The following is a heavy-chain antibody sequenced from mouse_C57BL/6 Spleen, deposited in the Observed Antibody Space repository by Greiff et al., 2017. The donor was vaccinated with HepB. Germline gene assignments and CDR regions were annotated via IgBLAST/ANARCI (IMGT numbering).Heavy chain of an antibody. D-gene: IGHD4-1*01. CDR1: GYTFTSYT. V-gene: IGHV1-4*01. J-gene: IGHJ2*01. Sequence: QVQLQQSGAELARPGASVKMSCKASGYTFTSYTMHWVKQRPGQGLDWIGYINPSSGYTKYNQKFKDKATLTADKSSSTAYMHLSSLTSEDSAVYYCARSNWDPFDYWGQGTTLTVSS. CDR3: ARSNWDPFDY. CDR2: INPSSGYT.